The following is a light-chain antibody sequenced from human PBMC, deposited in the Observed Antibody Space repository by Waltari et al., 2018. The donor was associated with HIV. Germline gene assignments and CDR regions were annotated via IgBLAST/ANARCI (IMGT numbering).Light chain of an antibody. CDR2: GAF. CDR1: QDISRS. J-gene: IGKJ4*01. Sequence: DIQMTQSPSSLSASLGDTVTITCRASQDISRSVSWFQQQPGKVPKLLVHGAFILQRGVPSRFRGSGSGTDYSLTISGLQAEDFATYFCQQYFAVPLTFGGGTRV. CDR3: QQYFAVPLT. V-gene: IGKV1-NL1*01.